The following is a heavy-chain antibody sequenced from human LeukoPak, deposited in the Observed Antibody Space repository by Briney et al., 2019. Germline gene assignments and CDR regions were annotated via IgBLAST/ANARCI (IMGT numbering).Heavy chain of an antibody. CDR3: ARSSTPKMNYYYYGMDV. J-gene: IGHJ6*02. V-gene: IGHV3-13*01. CDR1: GFTFSSYD. D-gene: IGHD3-3*02. Sequence: GGSLRLSCAASGFTFSSYDMHWVRQATGKGPEWVSAIGTAGDTYYPGSVKGRFTISRDNSKNTLYLQMNSLRAEDTAVYYCARSSTPKMNYYYYGMDVWGQGTTVTVSS. CDR2: IGTAGDT.